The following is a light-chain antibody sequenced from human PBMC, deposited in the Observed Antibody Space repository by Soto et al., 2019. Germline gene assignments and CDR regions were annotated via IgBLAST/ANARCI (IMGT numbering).Light chain of an antibody. J-gene: IGKJ2*01. V-gene: IGKV1-5*01. CDR1: QDISYF. Sequence: DVHMTQSPSTLSASLGDRVTISXRASQDISYFLAWYQHEPGXXTKIXXXAHXTLQTGVPSRFMGSGFGKEFTLTISGLQPDDFATYYCRQHDDYANATFGQGTKVDIK. CDR2: AHX. CDR3: RQHDDYANAT.